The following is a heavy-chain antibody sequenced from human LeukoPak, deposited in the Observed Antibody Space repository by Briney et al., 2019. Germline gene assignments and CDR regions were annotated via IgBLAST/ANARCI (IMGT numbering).Heavy chain of an antibody. D-gene: IGHD3-22*01. Sequence: GSLRLSCAASGFTFSSYGMHWVRQAPGKGLEGLAFIRYDGSNKYYADSVKGRFTISRDNSKNTLYLQMNSLRAEDTAVYYCARVYYYDSSGYLNPFDYWGQGTLVTVSS. CDR1: GFTFSSYG. CDR2: IRYDGSNK. CDR3: ARVYYYDSSGYLNPFDY. V-gene: IGHV3-30*02. J-gene: IGHJ4*02.